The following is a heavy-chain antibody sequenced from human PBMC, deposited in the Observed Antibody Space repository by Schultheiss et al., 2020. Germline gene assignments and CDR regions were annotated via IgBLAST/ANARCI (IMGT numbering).Heavy chain of an antibody. CDR3: ARVLMVRGVIGWFDP. J-gene: IGHJ5*02. CDR1: GYTFTGYY. Sequence: GGSLRLSCKASGYTFTGYYMHWVRQAPGQGLEWMGWINPNSGGTNYAQKFQGRVTMTRDTSISTAYMELSRLRSDDTAVYYCARVLMVRGVIGWFDPWGQGTLVNVSS. V-gene: IGHV1-2*02. D-gene: IGHD3-10*01. CDR2: INPNSGGT.